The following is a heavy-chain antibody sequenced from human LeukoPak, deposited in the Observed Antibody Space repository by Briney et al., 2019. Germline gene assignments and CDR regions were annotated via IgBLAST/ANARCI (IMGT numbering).Heavy chain of an antibody. J-gene: IGHJ4*02. CDR2: INHSGST. CDR1: GGSFSGYY. Sequence: PSETLSLTCAVYGGSFSGYYWSWIRQPPGKGLEWIGEINHSGSTNYNPSLKSRVTISVDTSKNQFSLKLSSVTAADTAVYYCARGRSGGSSEGMDYWGQGTLVTVSS. D-gene: IGHD2-15*01. V-gene: IGHV4-34*01. CDR3: ARGRSGGSSEGMDY.